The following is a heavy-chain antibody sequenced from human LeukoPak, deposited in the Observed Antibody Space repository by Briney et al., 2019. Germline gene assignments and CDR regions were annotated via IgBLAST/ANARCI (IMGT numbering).Heavy chain of an antibody. CDR1: GDSVSSNSVA. Sequence: SQTLSLTCAISGDSVSSNSVAWNWIRQSPSRGLEWLGRTYYRSKWYNDYAVSVKSRITINPDTSKNQFSLQLNSVTPEDTAVYYCARGPSPGYSSGWYNWFDPWGQGTLVTVSS. J-gene: IGHJ5*02. V-gene: IGHV6-1*01. CDR2: TYYRSKWYN. D-gene: IGHD6-19*01. CDR3: ARGPSPGYSSGWYNWFDP.